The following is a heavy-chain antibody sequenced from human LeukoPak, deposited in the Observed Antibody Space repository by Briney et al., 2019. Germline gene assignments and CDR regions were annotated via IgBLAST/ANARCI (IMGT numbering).Heavy chain of an antibody. CDR3: ARDDGITGTTYDY. D-gene: IGHD1-7*01. CDR1: GGTFSRYT. J-gene: IGHJ4*02. V-gene: IGHV1-69*04. Sequence: SVKVSCKASGGTFSRYTISWVRQAPGQGLEWMGRIIPILGIANYAQKFQGRVTITADKSTSTAYMELSSLRSEDTAVYYCARDDGITGTTYDYWGQGTLVTVSS. CDR2: IIPILGIA.